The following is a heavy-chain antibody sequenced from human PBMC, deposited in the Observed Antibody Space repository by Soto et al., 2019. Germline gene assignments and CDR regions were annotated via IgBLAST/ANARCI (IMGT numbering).Heavy chain of an antibody. CDR2: IHVYNSGST. CDR3: VRGPTTVWFDP. CDR1: GGSITNYY. J-gene: IGHJ5*02. V-gene: IGHV4-59*01. D-gene: IGHD4-17*01. Sequence: SETLSLTCTVSGGSITNYYLSWIRQPPGKGLEWIGYIHVYNSGSTNYNPSLKSRVTISVDTSKNQFSLKLSSVTAADTAVYYCVRGPTTVWFDPWGQGTLVTVSS.